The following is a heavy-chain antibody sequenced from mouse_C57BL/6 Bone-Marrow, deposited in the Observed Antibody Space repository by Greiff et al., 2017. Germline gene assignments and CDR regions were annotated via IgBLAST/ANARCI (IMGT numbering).Heavy chain of an antibody. J-gene: IGHJ2*01. CDR1: GYTFTSYW. CDR3: ARNAYYSNWDY. V-gene: IGHV1-64*01. D-gene: IGHD2-5*01. Sequence: VQLQQPGAELVKPGASVKLSCKASGYTFTSYWMHWVKQRPGQGLEWIGMIHPNSGSTNYNEKFKGKATLTVDKSSSTAYMQLSSLTSEDSAVYYCARNAYYSNWDYWGQGTTLTVSS. CDR2: IHPNSGST.